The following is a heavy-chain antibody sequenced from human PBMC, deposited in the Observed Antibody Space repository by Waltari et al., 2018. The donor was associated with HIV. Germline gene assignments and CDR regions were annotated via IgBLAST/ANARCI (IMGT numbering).Heavy chain of an antibody. CDR3: VRDSSGYYGHFDY. J-gene: IGHJ4*02. D-gene: IGHD6-19*01. Sequence: EVQLVEYGGGLVQPGGSLRLACAACGFTFSDYTMHWVRQAPGKGLEYLSAITSDGDTTYYVNSVKGRFTISRDNSKNTLYLQMGSLRAEDMAVFYCVRDSSGYYGHFDYWGQGTLVTVSS. CDR2: ITSDGDTT. V-gene: IGHV3-64*01. CDR1: GFTFSDYT.